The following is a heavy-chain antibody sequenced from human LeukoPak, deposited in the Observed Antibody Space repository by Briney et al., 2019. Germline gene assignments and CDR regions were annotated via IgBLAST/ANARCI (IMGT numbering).Heavy chain of an antibody. CDR1: GFTFSSYW. CDR2: IKQDGSEK. D-gene: IGHD6-13*01. Sequence: GGSLRLSCAASGFTFSSYWMSWVRQAPGKGLEWVANIKQDGSEKYYVDSVKGRFTISRDNAKNSLYLQMNSLRAEDTAVYYCARNKRAAASYYYYYYGMDVWGKGTTVTVSS. CDR3: ARNKRAAASYYYYYYGMDV. J-gene: IGHJ6*04. V-gene: IGHV3-7*03.